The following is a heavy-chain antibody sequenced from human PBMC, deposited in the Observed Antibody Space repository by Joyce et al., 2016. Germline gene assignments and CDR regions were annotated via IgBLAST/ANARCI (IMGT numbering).Heavy chain of an antibody. V-gene: IGHV4-31*11. CDR1: GGSISDGGYY. CDR3: ARVPLSSAFDY. D-gene: IGHD1-26*01. CDR2: INYSGNT. Sequence: QVQLQESGPGLVQPSQTLSLTCGVSGGSISDGGYYWSWIRQRPGQGLECIGYINYSGNTYYNPSLKSRLTISIDMSKNQFSLRLTSVTAADTAVYYCARVPLSSAFDYWGQGILVTVSS. J-gene: IGHJ4*02.